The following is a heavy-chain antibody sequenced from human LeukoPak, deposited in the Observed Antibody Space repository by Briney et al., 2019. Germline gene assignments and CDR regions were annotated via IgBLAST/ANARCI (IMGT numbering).Heavy chain of an antibody. CDR1: GFTVSSNY. J-gene: IGHJ6*03. CDR2: LYSGGST. Sequence: GGSLRLSCAASGFTVSSNYMRWLRQAPGKGLEWVSDLYSGGSTYYADSVKGRFTISRDNSKNTLYLQMNSLRAEDTAVYCCGVDYFGYMDVWGKGTTVTISS. CDR3: GVDYFGYMDV. V-gene: IGHV3-66*01. D-gene: IGHD3-10*01.